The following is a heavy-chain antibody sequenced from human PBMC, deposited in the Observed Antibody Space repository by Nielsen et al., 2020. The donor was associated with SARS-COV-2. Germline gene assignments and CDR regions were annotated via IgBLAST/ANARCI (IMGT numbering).Heavy chain of an antibody. D-gene: IGHD2-2*02. CDR2: ISGSGGST. J-gene: IGHJ4*02. Sequence: GGSLRLSCAASGFTFSSYAMSWVRQAPGKGLEWVSAISGSGGSTYYADSVKGRLTISRDNSKNTLYLQMNSLRAEDTAVYYCAKIYHGDYVGYWGQGTLVTVSS. V-gene: IGHV3-23*01. CDR3: AKIYHGDYVGY. CDR1: GFTFSSYA.